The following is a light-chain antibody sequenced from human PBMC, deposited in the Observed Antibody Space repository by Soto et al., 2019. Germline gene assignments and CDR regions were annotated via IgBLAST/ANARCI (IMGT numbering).Light chain of an antibody. CDR2: DVS. J-gene: IGLJ1*01. CDR3: SSYTSSSTLRV. CDR1: SSDVGGYNY. V-gene: IGLV2-14*01. Sequence: QSALTQPASVSGCPGQSITISCTGTSSDVGGYNYVSWYQQHPGKAPKLMIYDVSNRPSGVSNRFSGSKSGNTASLTISGLQAEDEADYYCSSYTSSSTLRVFGTGTKLTVL.